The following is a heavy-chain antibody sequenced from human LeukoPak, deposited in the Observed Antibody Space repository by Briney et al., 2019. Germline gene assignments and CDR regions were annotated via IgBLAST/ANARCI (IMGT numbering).Heavy chain of an antibody. J-gene: IGHJ4*02. Sequence: PGGSLRLSCAASGFSVSGTYMSWVRQAPGKGLEWASVIYSGGSTYYADSVNGRFTISRDNSKNTLFLQMNSLRTDDTALYYCTGDRGLYYRGFDYWGPGTLVTVSS. CDR1: GFSVSGTY. V-gene: IGHV3-66*02. D-gene: IGHD3-10*01. CDR2: IYSGGST. CDR3: TGDRGLYYRGFDY.